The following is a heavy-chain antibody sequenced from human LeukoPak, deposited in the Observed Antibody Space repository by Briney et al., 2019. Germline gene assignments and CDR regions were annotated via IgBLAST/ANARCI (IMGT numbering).Heavy chain of an antibody. V-gene: IGHV3-30*03. J-gene: IGHJ4*02. D-gene: IGHD1-7*01. CDR3: ARGHQYNWNYVPPFDY. CDR1: GFTFSSYG. CDR2: ISYDGSDK. Sequence: GGSLRLSCAASGFTFSSYGMHWVRQAPGKGLEWVAVISYDGSDKFYADSVKGRFTISRDNSKNTLYLQMNSLRAEDTAVYYCARGHQYNWNYVPPFDYWGQGTLVTVSS.